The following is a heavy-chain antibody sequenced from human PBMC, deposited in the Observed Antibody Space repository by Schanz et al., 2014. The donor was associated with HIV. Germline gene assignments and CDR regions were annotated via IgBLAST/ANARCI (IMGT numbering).Heavy chain of an antibody. CDR3: ARRGPIAAIDFSLDP. Sequence: QVQLVQSGAEVKKPGSSVKVSCKASGGTFNIYTISWVRQAPGQGLEWMGGIIPISGTANYAQKFQGRLTLTRDTSTNTVYMELTSLRSDDTAVYYCARRGPIAAIDFSLDPWGQGTLVTVSS. V-gene: IGHV1-69*06. D-gene: IGHD6-13*01. CDR2: IIPISGTA. CDR1: GGTFNIYT. J-gene: IGHJ5*02.